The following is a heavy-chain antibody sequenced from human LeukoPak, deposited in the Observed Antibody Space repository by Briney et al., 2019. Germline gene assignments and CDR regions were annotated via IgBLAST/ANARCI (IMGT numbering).Heavy chain of an antibody. CDR3: VRGKRRFDY. J-gene: IGHJ4*02. V-gene: IGHV3-11*01. Sequence: GGSLRLSCAASGFSFNESYMTWIRQAPGKGLEWVAYISGRSYSMYYADSVRGRFNISRDNSLNSLYLHMSSLRADDTAVYYCVRGKRRFDYWGQGTLVTVSS. CDR1: GFSFNESY. CDR2: ISGRSYSM.